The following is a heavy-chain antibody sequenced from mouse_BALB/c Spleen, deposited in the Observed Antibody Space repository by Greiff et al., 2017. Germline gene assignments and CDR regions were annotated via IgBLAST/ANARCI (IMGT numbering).Heavy chain of an antibody. Sequence: DVKLVESGGGLVQPGGSRKLSCAASGFTFSSFGMHWVRQAPEKGLEWVAYISSGSSTIYYADTVKGRFTISRDNPKNTLFLQMTSLRSEDTAMYDCARVGTGTDYYAMDYWGQGTSVTVSS. CDR3: ARVGTGTDYYAMDY. V-gene: IGHV5-17*02. CDR1: GFTFSSFG. D-gene: IGHD4-1*01. CDR2: ISSGSSTI. J-gene: IGHJ4*01.